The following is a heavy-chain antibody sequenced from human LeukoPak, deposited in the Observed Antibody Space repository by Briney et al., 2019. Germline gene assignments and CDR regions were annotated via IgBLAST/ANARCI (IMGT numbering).Heavy chain of an antibody. CDR3: ARGRPYYDYVWGSYRPDYFDY. D-gene: IGHD3-16*02. V-gene: IGHV4-59*08. Sequence: SETLSLTCTVSGDSITSHYWSWIRRTPGRGLEWIGYIYNTGATNYNPSLKNRVTISIDTSKNQFSLKLRSATAADTAVYYCARGRPYYDYVWGSYRPDYFDYWGQGTLVTVSS. CDR2: IYNTGAT. CDR1: GDSITSHY. J-gene: IGHJ4*02.